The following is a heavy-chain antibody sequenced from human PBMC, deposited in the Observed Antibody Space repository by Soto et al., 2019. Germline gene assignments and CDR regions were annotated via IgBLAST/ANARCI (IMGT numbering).Heavy chain of an antibody. D-gene: IGHD3-10*02. CDR2: IDTTSGDI. Sequence: EVQLVESGGGLVKPGESLRLSCAASGFTFSDFSMNWVRQAAGSGPEWVSAIDTTSGDIYYADSVTGRFTISRDNAKNSLYLQMYSLRADDTSVYRWVRNIGLCFRSGYIDVWGRGTGVTVPS. J-gene: IGHJ6*03. V-gene: IGHV3-21*01. CDR3: VRNIGLCFRSGYIDV. CDR1: GFTFSDFS.